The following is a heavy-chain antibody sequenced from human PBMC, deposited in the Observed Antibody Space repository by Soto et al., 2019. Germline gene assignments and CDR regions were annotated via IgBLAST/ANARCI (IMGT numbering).Heavy chain of an antibody. D-gene: IGHD2-15*01. CDR1: GGSFSGYY. Sequence: PSETLSLTCAVYGGSFSGYYWSWIRQPPGKGLEWIGEINHSGSTNYNPSLKSRVTISVDTSKNQFSLKLSSVTAADTAVYYCGRSRGYCSGGSCPYFDYWGQGTLVTVSS. J-gene: IGHJ4*02. CDR2: INHSGST. CDR3: GRSRGYCSGGSCPYFDY. V-gene: IGHV4-34*01.